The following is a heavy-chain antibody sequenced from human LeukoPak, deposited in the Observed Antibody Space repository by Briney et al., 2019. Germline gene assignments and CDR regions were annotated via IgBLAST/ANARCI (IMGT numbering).Heavy chain of an antibody. D-gene: IGHD3-10*02. CDR1: GDSISSSNFY. CDR3: ARGGDYYVANFDY. CDR2: VFYSGAS. Sequence: SETLSLTCTVSGDSISSSNFYWGWIRQPPGKGLEWIGSVFYSGASSYNPSLKSRVTITVDMSKNQFSLKLSSVTAADTAVYYCARGGDYYVANFDYWGQGTLVTVSS. V-gene: IGHV4-39*07. J-gene: IGHJ4*02.